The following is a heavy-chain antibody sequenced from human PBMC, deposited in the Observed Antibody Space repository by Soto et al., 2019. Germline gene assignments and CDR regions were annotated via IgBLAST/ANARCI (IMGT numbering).Heavy chain of an antibody. V-gene: IGHV3-23*01. D-gene: IGHD2-2*01. CDR1: GFTFSSYA. CDR3: ANSCSSTSCQSFGFDY. Sequence: GGSLRLSCAASGFTFSSYAMSWVRQAPGKGLEWVSAISGSGGSTYYADSVKGRFTISRDNSKNTLYLQMNSLRAEDTAVYYCANSCSSTSCQSFGFDYWGQGTLVTVSS. J-gene: IGHJ4*02. CDR2: ISGSGGST.